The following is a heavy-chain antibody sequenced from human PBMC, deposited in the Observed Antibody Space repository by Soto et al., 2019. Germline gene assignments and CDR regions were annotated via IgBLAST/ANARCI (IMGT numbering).Heavy chain of an antibody. J-gene: IGHJ4*02. V-gene: IGHV3-33*01. CDR1: GFTFSSYG. Sequence: GGSLRLSCAASGFTFSSYGMHWVRQAPGKGLEWVAVIWYDGSNKYYADSVKGRFTISRDNSKNTLYLQMNSLRAEDTAVYYCARDSSLGSSDYRGQGTLVTVSS. CDR3: ARDSSLGSSDY. CDR2: IWYDGSNK.